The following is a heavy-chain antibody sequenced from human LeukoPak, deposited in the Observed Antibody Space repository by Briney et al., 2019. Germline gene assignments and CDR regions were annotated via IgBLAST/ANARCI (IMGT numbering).Heavy chain of an antibody. Sequence: GGSLRLSCAASGFTVRSNHMSWVRQAPGKGLEWVSIIYGGGSTYYADSVKGRFTISRDNSKNTLYLQMNSLRAEDTAVYHCARDLGSSLDYWGQGTLVAVSS. D-gene: IGHD6-13*01. J-gene: IGHJ4*02. V-gene: IGHV3-53*01. CDR3: ARDLGSSLDY. CDR1: GFTVRSNH. CDR2: IYGGGST.